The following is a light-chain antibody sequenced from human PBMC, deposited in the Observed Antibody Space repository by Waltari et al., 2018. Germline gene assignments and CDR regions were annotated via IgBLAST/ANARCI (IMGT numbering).Light chain of an antibody. CDR2: GNH. J-gene: IGLJ3*02. Sequence: QSVLTQPPSVSGAPGQRVTISCTESSSHIGAHYDVHAYRQPPPTAPKPRIYGNHHRPSGVPDRFSGSRSGTSASLAITGLQAEDEADYYCQSYDSGLSGWVFGGGTKLTVL. CDR1: SSHIGAHYD. V-gene: IGLV1-40*01. CDR3: QSYDSGLSGWV.